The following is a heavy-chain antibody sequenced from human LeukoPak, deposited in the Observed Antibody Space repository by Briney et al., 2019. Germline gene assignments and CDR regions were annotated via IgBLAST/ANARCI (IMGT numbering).Heavy chain of an antibody. V-gene: IGHV4-34*01. CDR2: ISHSGST. D-gene: IGHD3-9*01. Sequence: KASETLSLTCAVYGGSFSGYYWSWIRQPPGKGLEWIGEISHSGSTNYNPSLKSRVTISVDTSKNQFSLKLSSVTAADTAVYYCARGAYDILTGPLGAFDIWGQGTMVTVSS. J-gene: IGHJ3*02. CDR3: ARGAYDILTGPLGAFDI. CDR1: GGSFSGYY.